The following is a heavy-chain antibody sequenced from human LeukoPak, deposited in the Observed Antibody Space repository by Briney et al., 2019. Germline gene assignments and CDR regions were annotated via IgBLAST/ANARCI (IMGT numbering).Heavy chain of an antibody. V-gene: IGHV1-18*01. J-gene: IGHJ4*02. D-gene: IGHD6-19*01. CDR3: ARAGRGWYGPFDY. CDR2: ISALNGNT. Sequence: ASVNVSCKPSGYTFTRYGISWVGQAPGRGREGVGWISALNGNTNYAQKLQGGITMTTDTATSTAYLEMRRRRADDTAVYSCARAGRGWYGPFDYWGQGTLVTVSS. CDR1: GYTFTRYG.